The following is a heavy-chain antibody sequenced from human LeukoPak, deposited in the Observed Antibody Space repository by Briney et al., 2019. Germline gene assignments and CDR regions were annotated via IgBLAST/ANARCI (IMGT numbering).Heavy chain of an antibody. CDR3: ARAEVYAIRGYYYYYYMDV. CDR2: IYHSGST. V-gene: IGHV4-38-2*02. CDR1: GGSISSYY. D-gene: IGHD2-8*01. Sequence: SETLSLTCTVSGGSISSYYWSWIRQPPGKGLEWIGSIYHSGSTYYNPSLKSRVTISVDTSKNQFSLKLSPVTAADTAVYYCARAEVYAIRGYYYYYYMDVWGKGTTVTVSS. J-gene: IGHJ6*03.